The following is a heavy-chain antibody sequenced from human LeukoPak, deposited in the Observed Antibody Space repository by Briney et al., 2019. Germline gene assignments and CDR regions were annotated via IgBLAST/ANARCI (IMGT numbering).Heavy chain of an antibody. CDR1: GFSVSATGMR. CDR3: ARMSPQNFFDY. CDR2: IDWVDDK. V-gene: IGHV2-70*04. Sequence: SGPALVKPTQTLTLTCTFSGFSVSATGMRVNWIRQPPGKALEWLARIDWVDDKFYSTSLKTRLTISKDTSKNQVVLTMTNMDPVDTATYYCARMSPQNFFDYWGQGTLVTVSS. J-gene: IGHJ4*02.